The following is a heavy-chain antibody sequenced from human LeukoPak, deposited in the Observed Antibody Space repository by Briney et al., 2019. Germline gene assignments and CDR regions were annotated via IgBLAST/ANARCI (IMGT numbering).Heavy chain of an antibody. V-gene: IGHV3-21*01. CDR1: GFIFSGYA. D-gene: IGHD3-9*01. J-gene: IGHJ5*02. CDR3: ARKENILTGYYDH. Sequence: GGSLRLSCSASGFIFSGYAMHWVRQAPGKGLEWVSSISSDSNYIYYADSVKGRFTISRDNAWNSLYLQMNSLRAEDTAVYYCARKENILTGYYDHWGQGTLVTVSS. CDR2: ISSDSNYI.